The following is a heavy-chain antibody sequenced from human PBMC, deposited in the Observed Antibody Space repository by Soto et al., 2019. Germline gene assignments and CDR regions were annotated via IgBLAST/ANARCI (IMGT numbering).Heavy chain of an antibody. D-gene: IGHD3-3*01. CDR2: IYYSGST. V-gene: IGHV4-30-4*01. Sequence: SETLSLTCTVSGGSISSGDYYWSWIRQPPGKGLEWIGYIYYSGSTYYNPSLKSRVTISVDTSKNQFSLKLSSVTAADTAVYYCARGVTIFGVVPIATGFDPWGQGTLVTSPQ. J-gene: IGHJ5*02. CDR3: ARGVTIFGVVPIATGFDP. CDR1: GGSISSGDYY.